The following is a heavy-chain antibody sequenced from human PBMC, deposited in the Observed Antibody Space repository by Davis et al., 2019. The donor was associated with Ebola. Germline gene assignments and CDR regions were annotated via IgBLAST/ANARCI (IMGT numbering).Heavy chain of an antibody. J-gene: IGHJ6*02. V-gene: IGHV4-4*02. CDR3: ARDVFLDPYRYGMDV. Sequence: MPSETLSLTCAVSGDSITSSNWWSWVRQPPGKGLEWIGEIYHSGSTNYNPSLQSRVTISVDKSKTQFSLKLSSVTAADTAVYYCARDVFLDPYRYGMDVWGQGTTVTVSS. CDR2: IYHSGST. D-gene: IGHD3-3*01. CDR1: GDSITSSNW.